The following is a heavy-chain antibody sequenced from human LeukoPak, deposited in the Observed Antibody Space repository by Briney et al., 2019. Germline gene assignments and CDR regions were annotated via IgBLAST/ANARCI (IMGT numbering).Heavy chain of an antibody. Sequence: PSETLSLTCTVSGGSISSYYWSWIRQPPGKGLEWIGYIYYSGSTNYNPSLKSRVTISVDTSKNQFSLKLSSVTAADTAVYYCARNLDRSTIWGYYGMDVWGQGTTVTVSS. J-gene: IGHJ6*02. CDR1: GGSISSYY. CDR2: IYYSGST. CDR3: ARNLDRSTIWGYYGMDV. D-gene: IGHD3-16*01. V-gene: IGHV4-59*01.